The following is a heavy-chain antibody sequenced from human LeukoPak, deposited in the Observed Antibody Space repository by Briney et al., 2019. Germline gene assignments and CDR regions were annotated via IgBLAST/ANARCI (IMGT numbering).Heavy chain of an antibody. V-gene: IGHV3-23*01. CDR3: AKVKYAGYYFDY. CDR1: GFTFSTYA. CDR2: ISGSGGSV. J-gene: IGHJ4*02. Sequence: GGSLRLSCAASGFTFSTYAMSWVRQAPGKGLEWVSGISGSGGSVYYADSVKGRFSISRDNSLNTLYLQMNSLRAEDTAVYYCAKVKYAGYYFDYWGQGTLVTVSS. D-gene: IGHD2-8*01.